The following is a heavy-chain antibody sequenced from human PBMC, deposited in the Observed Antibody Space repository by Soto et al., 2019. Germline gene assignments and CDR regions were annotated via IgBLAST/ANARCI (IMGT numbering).Heavy chain of an antibody. D-gene: IGHD3-9*01. Sequence: LRLSCAASGFTFSSYWMHWVRQAPGKGLVWVSRINSDGSSTSYADSVKGRFTISRDNAKNTLYLQMNSLRAGDTAVYYCARETPILTSPDYWGQGTLVTVSS. CDR1: GFTFSSYW. V-gene: IGHV3-74*01. CDR2: INSDGSST. CDR3: ARETPILTSPDY. J-gene: IGHJ4*02.